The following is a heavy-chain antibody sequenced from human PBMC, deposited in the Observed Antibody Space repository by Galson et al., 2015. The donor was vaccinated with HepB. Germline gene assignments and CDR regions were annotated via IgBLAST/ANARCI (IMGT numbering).Heavy chain of an antibody. D-gene: IGHD6-19*01. J-gene: IGHJ6*02. CDR2: IKQDGSEK. Sequence: SLRLSCAASGFTFSSYWMSWVRQAPGKGLEWVANIKQDGSEKYYVDSVKGRFTISRDNAKNSLYLQMNSLRAEDAAVYYCASGAVAVHYYYGMDVWGQGTPVTVSS. CDR3: ASGAVAVHYYYGMDV. V-gene: IGHV3-7*03. CDR1: GFTFSSYW.